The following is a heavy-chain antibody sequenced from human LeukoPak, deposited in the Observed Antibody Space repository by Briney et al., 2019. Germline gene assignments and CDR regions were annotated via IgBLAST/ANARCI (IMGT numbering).Heavy chain of an antibody. CDR1: GFTFSSYA. D-gene: IGHD6-19*01. J-gene: IGHJ4*02. CDR3: AKGSLYSSGWFFDY. CDR2: ISWNSGSI. Sequence: GGSLRLSCAASGFTFSSYAMSWVRQAPGKGLEWVSGISWNSGSIGYADSVKGRFTISRDNAKNSLYLQMNSLRAEDTALYYCAKGSLYSSGWFFDYWGQGTLVTVSS. V-gene: IGHV3-9*01.